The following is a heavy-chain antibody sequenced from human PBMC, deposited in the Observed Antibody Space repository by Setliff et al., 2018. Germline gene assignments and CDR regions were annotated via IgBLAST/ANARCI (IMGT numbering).Heavy chain of an antibody. J-gene: IGHJ3*01. V-gene: IGHV5-51*01. CDR2: IYAGDSDT. D-gene: IGHD6-13*01. CDR1: GYNFINNW. Sequence: GESLKISCKGSGYNFINNWIAWVRQMPGKGLEWMGVIYAGDSDTRYSPSFQGQVTFSADKSISTAYLQWSTLKASDTAMYYCARLGSSSWYNDVFDFWGPGTMVTVSS. CDR3: ARLGSSSWYNDVFDF.